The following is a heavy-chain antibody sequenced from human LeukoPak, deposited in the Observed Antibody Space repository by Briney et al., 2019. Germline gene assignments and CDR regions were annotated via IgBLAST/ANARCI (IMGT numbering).Heavy chain of an antibody. Sequence: GASVKVSCKASGYTFTSYGISWVRQAPGQGREWMGWISAYNGNTNYAQKLQGRVTMTTDTSTSTAYMEVRSLRSDDTAVYYCARQHYYGSGTYWFDPWGQGTLVTVSS. J-gene: IGHJ5*02. D-gene: IGHD3-10*01. V-gene: IGHV1-18*01. CDR2: ISAYNGNT. CDR1: GYTFTSYG. CDR3: ARQHYYGSGTYWFDP.